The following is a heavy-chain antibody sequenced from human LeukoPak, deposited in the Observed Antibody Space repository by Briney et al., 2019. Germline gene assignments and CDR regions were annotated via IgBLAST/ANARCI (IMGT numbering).Heavy chain of an antibody. V-gene: IGHV4-34*01. CDR1: GGSFSGYY. J-gene: IGHJ3*02. CDR2: INHSGST. CDR3: AKSNGYGLIDI. Sequence: SETLSLTCAVYGGSFSGYYWSWIRQPPGKGLEWIGEINHSGSTNYNPSLKSRVTISVDTSKNHFSLKLNSVTAADTAVYYCAKSNGYGLIDIWGQGTMVTVSS. D-gene: IGHD3-10*01.